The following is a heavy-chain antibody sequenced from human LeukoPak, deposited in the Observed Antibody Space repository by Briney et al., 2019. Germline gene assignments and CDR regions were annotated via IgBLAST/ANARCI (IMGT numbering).Heavy chain of an antibody. Sequence: PGGSLRLSCAASGFTFSSYSMNWVRQAPGKGLEWVSSFRSDNGNRGYADSVKGRFTISRDNAKNSLYLQMNSLRAEDTAVYYCAREGVPAAFDIWGQGTMVTVSS. CDR2: FRSDNGNR. J-gene: IGHJ3*02. V-gene: IGHV3-21*01. CDR3: AREGVPAAFDI. D-gene: IGHD2-2*01. CDR1: GFTFSSYS.